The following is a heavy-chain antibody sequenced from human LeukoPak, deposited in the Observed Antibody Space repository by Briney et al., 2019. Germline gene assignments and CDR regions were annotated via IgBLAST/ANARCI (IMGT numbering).Heavy chain of an antibody. D-gene: IGHD3-22*01. V-gene: IGHV1-69*13. Sequence: GASVKVSCKASGGTFISYAISWVRQAPGQGLEWMGGIIPIFGTANYAQKSQGRVTITADESTSTAYMELSSLRSEDTAVYYCAREANTYYYDSSGENWFDPWGQGTLVTVSS. CDR3: AREANTYYYDSSGENWFDP. CDR1: GGTFISYA. CDR2: IIPIFGTA. J-gene: IGHJ5*02.